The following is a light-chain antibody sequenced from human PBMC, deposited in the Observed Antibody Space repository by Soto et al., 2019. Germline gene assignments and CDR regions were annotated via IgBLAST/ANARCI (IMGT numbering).Light chain of an antibody. CDR1: NSVVGTFYF. CDR2: DVT. V-gene: IGLV2-11*01. J-gene: IGLJ1*01. CDR3: SSYAGSNTFV. Sequence: QSVLTQPRSVSGSPGQSATISCTGTNSVVGTFYFVSWYQQYPDKGPKLIIYDVTERPSGVPDRFSGSKSGNTASLTVSGLQAEDEADYYCSSYAGSNTFVFGTGTKVTVL.